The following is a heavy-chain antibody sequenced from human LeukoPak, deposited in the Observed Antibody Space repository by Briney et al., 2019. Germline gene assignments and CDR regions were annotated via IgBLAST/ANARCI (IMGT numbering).Heavy chain of an antibody. CDR2: IYTSGST. CDR1: GGSISSYY. D-gene: IGHD2-2*01. Sequence: SETLSLTCTVSGGSISSYYWSWIRQPAGKGLEWIGRIYTSGSTNYNPSLKSRVTMSVDTSKNQFSLTLSSVTAADTAVYYCARDHTRKDIVVVPAAMGAYYFDYWGQGTLVTVSS. CDR3: ARDHTRKDIVVVPAAMGAYYFDY. V-gene: IGHV4-4*07. J-gene: IGHJ4*02.